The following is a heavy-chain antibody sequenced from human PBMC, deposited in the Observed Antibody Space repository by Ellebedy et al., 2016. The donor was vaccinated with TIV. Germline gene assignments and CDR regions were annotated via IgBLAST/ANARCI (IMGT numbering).Heavy chain of an antibody. CDR2: IIPIFGTA. Sequence: SVKVSXKASGGSFSSYAISCLRQPPGQVLEWMGGIIPIFGTANYAQKFQGRVTITADKSTSTAYMELSSLRSDDTAVYYCRGYGSGSYYSNGMDVWGQGTTVTVSS. CDR1: GGSFSSYA. V-gene: IGHV1-69*06. CDR3: RGYGSGSYYSNGMDV. D-gene: IGHD3-10*01. J-gene: IGHJ6*02.